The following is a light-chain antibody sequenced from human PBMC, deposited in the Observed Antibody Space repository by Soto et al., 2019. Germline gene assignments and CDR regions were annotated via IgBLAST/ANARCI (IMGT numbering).Light chain of an antibody. Sequence: IVRTQSPATLSVSPGERATLSCRASQSVGRSLAWYQQKPGQAPRLLIYGTSARATGIPATFSGSGSGTEFTLTISSLQSEDFAIYYCQQYDNWPSVTFGGGTKVEIK. CDR1: QSVGRS. V-gene: IGKV3-15*01. J-gene: IGKJ4*01. CDR3: QQYDNWPSVT. CDR2: GTS.